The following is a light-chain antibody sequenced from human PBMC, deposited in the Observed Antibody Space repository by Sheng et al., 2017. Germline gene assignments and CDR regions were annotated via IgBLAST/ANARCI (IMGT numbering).Light chain of an antibody. Sequence: DIQMTQSPSSLSASVGDRVTIACRASQRISSYLNWYQQKPGKAPNLLIYGASSLQSGVPSRFSGSGSGTEFTLTISSLQPDDFAIYYCQQYSSFVTFGPGTKVDMK. V-gene: IGKV1-5*01. J-gene: IGKJ3*01. CDR3: QQYSSFVT. CDR1: QRISSY. CDR2: GAS.